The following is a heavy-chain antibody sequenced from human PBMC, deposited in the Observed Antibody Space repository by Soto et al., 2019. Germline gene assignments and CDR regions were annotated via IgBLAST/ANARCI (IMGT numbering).Heavy chain of an antibody. D-gene: IGHD6-19*01. CDR2: ISSSNNYI. Sequence: GGSLRLSCAASGFTFSSHIMNWVRQAPGKGLEWVSSISSSNNYIYYANSVKGRFTISRDNAKNSLYLQMNSLRAEDTAVYYCAREKGAVAGFDSWGQGTLVTVSS. J-gene: IGHJ4*02. CDR1: GFTFSSHI. V-gene: IGHV3-21*01. CDR3: AREKGAVAGFDS.